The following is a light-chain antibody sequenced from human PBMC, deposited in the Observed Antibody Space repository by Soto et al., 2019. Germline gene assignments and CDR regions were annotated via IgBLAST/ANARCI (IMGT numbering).Light chain of an antibody. CDR3: QRRSNWRVT. Sequence: EIVVTQSPATLSLSPGEGATLSCSASQSVNIYSAWYHQKPGQATRLLIYDASNRATGIPARFSASGSGTDFTRTISSLEPEDIAVYYCQRRSNWRVTFGGGTKVDIK. CDR1: QSVNIY. V-gene: IGKV3-11*01. CDR2: DAS. J-gene: IGKJ4*01.